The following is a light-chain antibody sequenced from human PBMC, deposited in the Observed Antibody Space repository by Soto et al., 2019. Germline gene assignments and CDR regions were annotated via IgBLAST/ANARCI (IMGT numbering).Light chain of an antibody. CDR3: QQYDNSPWT. J-gene: IGKJ1*01. Sequence: EIVLTQSPGTLSLSPGEGATLSCRASQSVSSSYLAWYQQKPGQAPRLLNYGASSRATGIPDRFSGGGSGTDFTLTISRLEPEDFAVYYCQQYDNSPWTFGQGTKVEIK. V-gene: IGKV3-20*01. CDR2: GAS. CDR1: QSVSSSY.